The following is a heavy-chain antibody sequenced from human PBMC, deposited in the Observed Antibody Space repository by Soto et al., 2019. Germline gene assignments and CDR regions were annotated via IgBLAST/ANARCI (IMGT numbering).Heavy chain of an antibody. J-gene: IGHJ4*02. Sequence: PSETLSLTCTVSGGSISGGSYYWSWIRQHPGKGLEWIGYIYYSGSTYYNPSLKSRVTISVDTSKNQFSLKLSSVTAAATALYDCARKGYSYGWGRLFYYLGQGTLVTVSS. CDR2: IYYSGST. CDR3: ARKGYSYGWGRLFYY. V-gene: IGHV4-31*03. D-gene: IGHD5-18*01. CDR1: GGSISGGSYY.